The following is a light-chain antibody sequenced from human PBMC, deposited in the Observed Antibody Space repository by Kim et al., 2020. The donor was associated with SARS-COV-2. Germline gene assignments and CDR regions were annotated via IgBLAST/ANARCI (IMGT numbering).Light chain of an antibody. J-gene: IGKJ4*01. V-gene: IGKV3-11*01. Sequence: EIVLTQSPATLSLSPGERDTLSCRASQSVQILLAWYQKKPGQAPRLLIYDSSNRATVIPTRFSGSGSGTDFSLTISGLEPEDFATYYCHHRRYWSLTFGGGTQVDIK. CDR1: QSVQIL. CDR3: HHRRYWSLT. CDR2: DSS.